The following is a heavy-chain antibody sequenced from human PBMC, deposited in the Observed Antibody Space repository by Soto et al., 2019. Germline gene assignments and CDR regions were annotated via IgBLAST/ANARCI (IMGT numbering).Heavy chain of an antibody. CDR1: GFTFSDHY. CDR2: SRNKANSYTT. J-gene: IGHJ4*02. V-gene: IGHV3-72*01. Sequence: EVQLVESGGGLVQPGGSLRLSCAASGFTFSDHYMDWVRQAPGKALKWVGRSRNKANSYTTEYAASVKGRFTISRDESKNSLDLQMNSLKTEDTAVYYCARGRNSFDYWGQGTLVAVSS. CDR3: ARGRNSFDY.